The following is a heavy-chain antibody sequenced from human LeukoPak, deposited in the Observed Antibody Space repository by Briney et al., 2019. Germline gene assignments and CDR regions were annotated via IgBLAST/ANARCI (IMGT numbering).Heavy chain of an antibody. CDR2: ISYDGSNK. Sequence: GRSLRLSCAASGFTFSSYAMHWVRQAPGKGLEWVAVISYDGSNKYYADSVKGRFTISRDNSKNTLYLQMNSLRAEDTAVYYCAKDYDFWSGNLFDYWGQGTLVTVSS. CDR3: AKDYDFWSGNLFDY. J-gene: IGHJ4*02. V-gene: IGHV3-30-3*01. CDR1: GFTFSSYA. D-gene: IGHD3-3*01.